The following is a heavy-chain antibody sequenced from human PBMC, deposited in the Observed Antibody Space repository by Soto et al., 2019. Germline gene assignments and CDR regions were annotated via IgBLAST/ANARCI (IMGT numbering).Heavy chain of an antibody. Sequence: QVQLVQSGAEVKKPGASVKVSCKASGYTFTSYDINWVRQATGQGLEWMGWMNPNSGNTGYAQKFQGRGTMTRNTSXXTAYMELSSLRSEDTGVYYCARGYSGYAPLFHCDYWGQGTLVTVSS. CDR2: MNPNSGNT. CDR3: ARGYSGYAPLFHCDY. V-gene: IGHV1-8*01. D-gene: IGHD5-12*01. J-gene: IGHJ4*02. CDR1: GYTFTSYD.